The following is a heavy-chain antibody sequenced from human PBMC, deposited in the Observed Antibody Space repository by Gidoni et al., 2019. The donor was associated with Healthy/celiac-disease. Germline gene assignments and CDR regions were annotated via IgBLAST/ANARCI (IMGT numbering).Heavy chain of an antibody. V-gene: IGHV3-30*18. Sequence: QVQLVESGGGVVQPGRSLRLSCAASGFTFSSYGMHWVRQAPGKGLEWVAVISYDGSNKYYADSVKGRFTISRDNSKNTLYLQMNSLRAEDTAVYYCAKDMGYCSSTSCYGGEDYWGQGTLVTVSS. CDR2: ISYDGSNK. D-gene: IGHD2-2*01. J-gene: IGHJ4*02. CDR3: AKDMGYCSSTSCYGGEDY. CDR1: GFTFSSYG.